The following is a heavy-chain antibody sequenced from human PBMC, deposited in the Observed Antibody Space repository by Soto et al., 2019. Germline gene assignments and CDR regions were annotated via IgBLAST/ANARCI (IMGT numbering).Heavy chain of an antibody. CDR3: AADFGDYGDYVDY. D-gene: IGHD4-17*01. CDR2: IVVGSGNT. J-gene: IGHJ4*02. V-gene: IGHV1-58*01. Sequence: SVKVSCKASGFTFTSSAVQWVRQARGQRLEWIGGIVVGSGNTNYAQKFQERVTITRDMSTSTAYMELSSLRSEDTAVYSCAADFGDYGDYVDYWGQGPLVTVSS. CDR1: GFTFTSSA.